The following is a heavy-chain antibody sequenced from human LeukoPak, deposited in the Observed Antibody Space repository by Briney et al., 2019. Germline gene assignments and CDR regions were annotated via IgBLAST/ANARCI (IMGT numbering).Heavy chain of an antibody. CDR2: IKQDGSDK. Sequence: PGGSLRLSCAASGFSFSSYWMSWVRQAPGKGLEWVANIKQDGSDKYYLDSMRGRFTISKDNSKNSLYLQMNSLRAEDTAVYYCARTSGSSYGGVGWYFDLWGRGTLVTVSS. CDR1: GFSFSSYW. V-gene: IGHV3-7*03. D-gene: IGHD1-26*01. CDR3: ARTSGSSYGGVGWYFDL. J-gene: IGHJ2*01.